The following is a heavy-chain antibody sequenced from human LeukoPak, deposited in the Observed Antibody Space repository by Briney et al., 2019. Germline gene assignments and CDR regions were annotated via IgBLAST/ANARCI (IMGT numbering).Heavy chain of an antibody. J-gene: IGHJ4*02. Sequence: GGSLRLSCAASGFTFSSYGMHWVRQAPGKGLEWVAVIGYDGSNKYYADSVKGRFTISRDNSKNTLYLQMNSLRAEDTAVYYCAKDLRYSSSSGFDYWGQGTLVTVSS. CDR2: IGYDGSNK. V-gene: IGHV3-33*06. CDR1: GFTFSSYG. D-gene: IGHD6-6*01. CDR3: AKDLRYSSSSGFDY.